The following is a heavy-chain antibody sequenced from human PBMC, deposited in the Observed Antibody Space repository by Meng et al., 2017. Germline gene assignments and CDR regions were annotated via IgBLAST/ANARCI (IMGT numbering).Heavy chain of an antibody. J-gene: IGHJ4*02. CDR1: GFTFSSYG. CDR3: ARYACSGGSCYADY. V-gene: IGHV3-64*01. D-gene: IGHD2-15*01. Sequence: GGSLRLSCAASGFTFSSYGMHWVRQAPGKGLEYVSAISSNGGSTYYANSVKGRFTISRDNSKNTLYLQMGSLRAEDMAVYYCARYACSGGSCYADYWGQGTLVTVSS. CDR2: ISSNGGST.